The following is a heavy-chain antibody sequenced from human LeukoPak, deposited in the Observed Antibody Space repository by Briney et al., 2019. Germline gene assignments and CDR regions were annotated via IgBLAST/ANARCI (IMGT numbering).Heavy chain of an antibody. CDR3: ARDRYYYDSSGYYYYFDY. V-gene: IGHV1-18*01. Sequence: ASVKVSCKASGYTFTSYGISWVRQAPGQGLEWMGWISAYNGNTNYAQKLQGRVTMTTDTSTSTAYMELRGLRSDDTAVYYCARDRYYYDSSGYYYYFDYWGQGTLVTVSS. D-gene: IGHD3-22*01. J-gene: IGHJ4*02. CDR1: GYTFTSYG. CDR2: ISAYNGNT.